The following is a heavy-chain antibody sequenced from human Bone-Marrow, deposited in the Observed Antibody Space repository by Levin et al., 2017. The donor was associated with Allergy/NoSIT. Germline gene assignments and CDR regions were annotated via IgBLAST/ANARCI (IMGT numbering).Heavy chain of an antibody. D-gene: IGHD4-17*01. CDR1: GYTFSTYP. V-gene: IGHV7-4-1*02. CDR2: INTNTGNP. J-gene: IGHJ4*02. CDR3: ARGEDYGVGWSY. Sequence: GESLKISCTASGYTFSTYPMNWVRQAPGQGPEWMGWINTNTGNPTYVQGFTGRFVFSLDTSVSTSYLQINSLKAEDTAVYYCARGEDYGVGWSYWGQGTLVTVSS.